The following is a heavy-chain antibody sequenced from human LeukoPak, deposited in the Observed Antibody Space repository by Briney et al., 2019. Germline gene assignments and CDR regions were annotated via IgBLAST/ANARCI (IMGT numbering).Heavy chain of an antibody. CDR2: ISYDGSNT. D-gene: IGHD3-16*01. CDR1: GFTFNSYA. Sequence: PGGSLRLSCATSGFTFNSYAMSWVRQAPGKGLEWVAMISYDGSNTDYADFVKGRFTISRDNSKNTLYLQMNSLRAEDTAVYYCARGVSSYGYDYYYGMDVWGQGTTVTVS. V-gene: IGHV3-30-3*01. CDR3: ARGVSSYGYDYYYGMDV. J-gene: IGHJ6*02.